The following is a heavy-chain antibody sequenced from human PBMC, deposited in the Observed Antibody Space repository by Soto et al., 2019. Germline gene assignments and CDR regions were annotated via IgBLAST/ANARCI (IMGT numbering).Heavy chain of an antibody. D-gene: IGHD3-3*01. CDR2: IYYSGST. V-gene: IGHV4-30-4*01. CDR3: ARGGTHKYDFWSGYRTYNWFDP. CDR1: GGSISSGDYY. J-gene: IGHJ5*02. Sequence: PSETLSLTCTVSGGSISSGDYYWSWIRQPPGKGLEWIGYIYYSGSTYYNPSLKSRVTISVDTSKNQFTLKLSSVTAADTAVYYCARGGTHKYDFWSGYRTYNWFDPWGQGTLVTV.